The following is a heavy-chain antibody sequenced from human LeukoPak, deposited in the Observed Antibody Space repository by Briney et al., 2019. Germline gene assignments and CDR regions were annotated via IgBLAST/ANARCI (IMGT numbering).Heavy chain of an antibody. CDR3: VSRNYGSSPFDY. CDR2: ISSDGSNT. CDR1: GFTFSRYW. Sequence: PGGSLRLSCAAPGFTFSRYWMHWVRQAPGEGLAWVSRISSDGSNTNYADSVKGRFTISRDNAKNTLYLQMDSLTAEDTAVYYCVSRNYGSSPFDYWGQGTLVTVSS. J-gene: IGHJ4*02. V-gene: IGHV3-74*01. D-gene: IGHD4-17*01.